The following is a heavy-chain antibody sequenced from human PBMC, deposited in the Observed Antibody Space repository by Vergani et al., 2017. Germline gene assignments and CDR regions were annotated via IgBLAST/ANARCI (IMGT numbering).Heavy chain of an antibody. Sequence: QVQLQESVPGLVKPSQTLSLTCTVSVGSISSGSCYWSWIRQPAGKGLEWIGRIYTSGSPNYNPSLKSRVSISVDTSKRQISLKLGSVTAADTAVYYCARGLDGYRVGWYFDLWGRGTLVTVSS. V-gene: IGHV4-61*02. J-gene: IGHJ2*01. CDR1: VGSISSGSCY. CDR2: IYTSGSP. CDR3: ARGLDGYRVGWYFDL. D-gene: IGHD6-13*01.